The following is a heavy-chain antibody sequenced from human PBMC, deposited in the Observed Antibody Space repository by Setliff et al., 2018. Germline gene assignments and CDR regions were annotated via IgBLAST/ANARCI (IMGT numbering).Heavy chain of an antibody. Sequence: SETLSLTCTVSGGSISSGGYYWSWIRQHPGKGLEWIGYIYYSGSTYYNPSLKSRVTISVDTSKNQFSLKLSSVTAADTAVYYCAREVGENGGNSANWFDPWGQGTLVTVSS. J-gene: IGHJ5*02. CDR1: GGSISSGGYY. D-gene: IGHD2-21*02. CDR2: IYYSGST. V-gene: IGHV4-31*03. CDR3: AREVGENGGNSANWFDP.